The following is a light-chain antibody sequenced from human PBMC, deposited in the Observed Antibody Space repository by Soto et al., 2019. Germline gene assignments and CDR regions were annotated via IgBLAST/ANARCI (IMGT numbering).Light chain of an antibody. CDR3: QQRTT. Sequence: DIQMTQSPSSLSASVGDRVTITCRASQSISSYLNWYQQKPGKAPKLLIYAASSLQSGVPSRFSGSGSGTDFTLTISSLQPEDFVTYYCQQRTTFGQGTKVEIK. V-gene: IGKV1-39*01. CDR2: AAS. J-gene: IGKJ1*01. CDR1: QSISSY.